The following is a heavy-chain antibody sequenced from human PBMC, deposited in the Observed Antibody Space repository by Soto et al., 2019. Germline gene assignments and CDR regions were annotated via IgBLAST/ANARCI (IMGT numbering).Heavy chain of an antibody. CDR2: IDPSGGGT. Sequence: QVQLVQSGAEVKKPGASVKVSCKASGYTFTSYYMHWVRQAPGQGLEWMGIIDPSGGGTSYAQKFQGRLTMTRDTDTCTVYMELSSLRSEDTAVYYCARDRVDCSGGNCWRSVEDTWGQGTLVTVSS. D-gene: IGHD2-15*01. V-gene: IGHV1-46*01. J-gene: IGHJ5*02. CDR3: ARDRVDCSGGNCWRSVEDT. CDR1: GYTFTSYY.